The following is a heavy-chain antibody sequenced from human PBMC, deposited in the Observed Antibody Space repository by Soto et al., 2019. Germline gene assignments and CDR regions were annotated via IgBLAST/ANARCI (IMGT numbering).Heavy chain of an antibody. CDR2: MNPNSGNT. V-gene: IGHV1-8*01. D-gene: IGHD3-16*01. J-gene: IGHJ6*02. CDR3: ASYVRSYYNGMDV. CDR1: GYTFSSHD. Sequence: QVQLVQSGAEVKKPGASVKVSCKASGYTFSSHDINWVRQATGQGREWMGWMNPNSGNTGYAQKFQGRVTMTRNTSISTAYMELSSLSSEEPAVHFCASYVRSYYNGMDVWGQGTTVTVSS.